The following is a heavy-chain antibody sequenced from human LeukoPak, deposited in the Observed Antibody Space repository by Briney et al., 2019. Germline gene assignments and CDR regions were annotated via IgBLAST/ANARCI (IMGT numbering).Heavy chain of an antibody. CDR1: GYTFTSYG. D-gene: IGHD3-16*02. V-gene: IGHV1-18*01. CDR3: ARYIWGSYPTFEDY. Sequence: ASVKVSCKASGYTFTSYGISWVRQAPGQGPEWMGWISAYNGNTNYAQKLQGRVTMTTDTSTSTAYMELRSLRSDDTAVYYCARYIWGSYPTFEDYWGQGTLVTVSS. CDR2: ISAYNGNT. J-gene: IGHJ4*02.